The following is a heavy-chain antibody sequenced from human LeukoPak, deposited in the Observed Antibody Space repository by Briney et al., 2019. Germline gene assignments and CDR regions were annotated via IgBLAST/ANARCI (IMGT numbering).Heavy chain of an antibody. CDR2: MNPNSGNT. D-gene: IGHD2-2*01. J-gene: IGHJ3*02. Sequence: ASVKVSCKASGYTFTSYDINWVRQATGQGLEWMGWMNPNSGNTGYAQKFQGRVTITRNTSISTAYMELSSLRSEDTAVYYCARESSIGYCSSTSCQDACGIWGQGTMVTVSS. V-gene: IGHV1-8*01. CDR1: GYTFTSYD. CDR3: ARESSIGYCSSTSCQDACGI.